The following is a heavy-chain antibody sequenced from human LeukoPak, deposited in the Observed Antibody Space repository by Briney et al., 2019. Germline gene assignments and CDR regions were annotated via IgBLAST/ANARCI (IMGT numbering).Heavy chain of an antibody. CDR2: ISGSGGST. D-gene: IGHD3-22*01. CDR3: AKVPYYDSSGYYAPYFDY. Sequence: GGSLRLSCAASGFTFSSYAMSWVRQAPGKGLEWVSAISGSGGSTYYADSVKGRFTISRDNSKNTLYLQMNSLRAEDTAVYCCAKVPYYDSSGYYAPYFDYWGQGTLVTVSS. J-gene: IGHJ4*02. V-gene: IGHV3-23*01. CDR1: GFTFSSYA.